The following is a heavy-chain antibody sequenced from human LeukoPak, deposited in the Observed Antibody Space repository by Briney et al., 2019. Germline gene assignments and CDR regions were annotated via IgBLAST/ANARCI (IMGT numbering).Heavy chain of an antibody. Sequence: PGGSLRLSCAASGFTFSSYDMYWVRHAPGKGLDCVAFITYDGSDKYYADSVKGRFTISRDNSRDTLYLQMNSLRGEDTAIYYCARNRGYTYDYDSFDPWGQGTLVTVSS. CDR1: GFTFSSYD. D-gene: IGHD5-18*01. V-gene: IGHV3-30*19. CDR3: ARNRGYTYDYDSFDP. J-gene: IGHJ5*02. CDR2: ITYDGSDK.